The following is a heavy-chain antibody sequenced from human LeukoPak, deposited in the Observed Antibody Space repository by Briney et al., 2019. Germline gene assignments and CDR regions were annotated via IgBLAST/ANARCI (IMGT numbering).Heavy chain of an antibody. J-gene: IGHJ4*02. CDR3: ARVMGNYATDY. CDR1: GFTFSDYY. CDR2: ISSGDNTI. V-gene: IGHV3-11*04. Sequence: PGGSLRLSCAASGFTFSDYYMSWTRQAPGKGLEWVSYISSGDNTIYYADSVKGRFTMSRDNAKNSLYLQMNSLRAEDTAVYYCARVMGNYATDYWGQGTLVTVSS. D-gene: IGHD1-7*01.